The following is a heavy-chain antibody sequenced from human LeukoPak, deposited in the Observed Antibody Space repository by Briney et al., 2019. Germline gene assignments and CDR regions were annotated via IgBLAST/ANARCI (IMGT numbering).Heavy chain of an antibody. CDR2: IYYSGST. D-gene: IGHD3-9*01. J-gene: IGHJ2*01. CDR3: ARAGNGILTGYFQNWYFDL. Sequence: SETLSLTCTVSGGSISSGDYYWSWIRQPPGKGVEWIGYIYYSGSTYYNPSLKSRVTISVDTSKNQFSLKLNSVTAADTAVYYCARAGNGILTGYFQNWYFDLWGRGTLVTVSS. V-gene: IGHV4-30-4*01. CDR1: GGSISSGDYY.